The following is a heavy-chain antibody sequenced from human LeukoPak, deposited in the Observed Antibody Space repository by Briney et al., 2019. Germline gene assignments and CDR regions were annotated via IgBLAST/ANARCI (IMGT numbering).Heavy chain of an antibody. J-gene: IGHJ4*02. CDR3: ARRIMITFGGVIARDYFDY. V-gene: IGHV4-39*01. Sequence: PSETLSLTCTVSGGSISSSSYYWGWIRQPPGKGLEWIGSIYYSGSTYYNPSLKSRVTISVDTFKNQFSLKLSSVTAADTAVYYCARRIMITFGGVIARDYFDYWGQGTLVTVSS. D-gene: IGHD3-16*02. CDR2: IYYSGST. CDR1: GGSISSSSYY.